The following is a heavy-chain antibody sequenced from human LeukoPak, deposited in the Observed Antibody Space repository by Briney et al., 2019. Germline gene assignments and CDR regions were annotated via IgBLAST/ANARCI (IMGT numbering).Heavy chain of an antibody. V-gene: IGHV4-39*01. CDR2: IYYSGST. Sequence: PSETLSLTCTVSGGSISSSSYYWGWIRQPPGKGLEWIGSIYYSGSTNYNPSLKSRVTISVDTSKNQFSLKLSSVTAADTAVYYCARQKWLVQPDSPIGTGFDPWGQGTLVTVSS. CDR1: GGSISSSSYY. D-gene: IGHD6-19*01. J-gene: IGHJ5*02. CDR3: ARQKWLVQPDSPIGTGFDP.